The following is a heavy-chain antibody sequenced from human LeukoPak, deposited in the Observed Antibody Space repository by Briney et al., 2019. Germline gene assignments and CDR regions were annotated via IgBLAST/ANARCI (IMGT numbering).Heavy chain of an antibody. Sequence: SETLSLTCAVSGGSISNYYWSWIRQPAGKGLEWIGRIYSNGKTNYNPSLKSRVTMSVEMSKNQFSLKLSSVTAADTAVYYCARGLYFYDSSGSIREAFDIWGQGTMVTVSS. CDR1: GGSISNYY. D-gene: IGHD3-22*01. CDR3: ARGLYFYDSSGSIREAFDI. V-gene: IGHV4-4*07. CDR2: IYSNGKT. J-gene: IGHJ3*02.